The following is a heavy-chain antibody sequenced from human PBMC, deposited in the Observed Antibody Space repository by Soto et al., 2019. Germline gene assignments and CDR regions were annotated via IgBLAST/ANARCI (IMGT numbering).Heavy chain of an antibody. CDR2: VYYSGST. V-gene: IGHV4-39*01. J-gene: IGHJ4*02. D-gene: IGHD3-9*01. CDR1: GGSVSSSSCY. CDR3: GRLEGLATISYYFDY. Sequence: SETLSLTCTVSGGSVSSSSCYWGWVRQPPGKGLEWVGSVYYSGSTYYNPSLESRVTISVDKSKNQFSLKLMSLSAADTAVYYCGRLEGLATISYYFDYWGQGALVTVSS.